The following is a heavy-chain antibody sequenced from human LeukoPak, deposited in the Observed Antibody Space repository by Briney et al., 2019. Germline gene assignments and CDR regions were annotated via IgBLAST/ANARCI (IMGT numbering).Heavy chain of an antibody. D-gene: IGHD3-10*01. V-gene: IGHV3-23*01. CDR3: AKAVRSMVTGGGYFDS. CDR1: GFAFSNYA. Sequence: SGGSLRLSCAASGFAFSNYAMSWVRQAPGKGPEWVSSLSGGGDSRYYADSVMGRFTISRDNSKNTLYLQMNSLRAEDTAVYYCAKAVRSMVTGGGYFDSWGQGTLATVSS. CDR2: LSGGGDSR. J-gene: IGHJ4*02.